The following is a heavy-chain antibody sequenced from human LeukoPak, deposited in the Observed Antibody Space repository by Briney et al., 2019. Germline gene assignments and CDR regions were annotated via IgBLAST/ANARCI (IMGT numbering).Heavy chain of an antibody. D-gene: IGHD3-10*01. V-gene: IGHV3-23*01. CDR2: ISGSGGST. Sequence: GGSLRLSCAASGFTFSSYGMSWVRQAPGKGLEWVSAISGSGGSTYYADSVKGRFTISRDNSKNTLYLQMNSLRAEDTAVYYCARDTYLWFGESNDYMDVWGKGTTVTVSS. J-gene: IGHJ6*03. CDR1: GFTFSSYG. CDR3: ARDTYLWFGESNDYMDV.